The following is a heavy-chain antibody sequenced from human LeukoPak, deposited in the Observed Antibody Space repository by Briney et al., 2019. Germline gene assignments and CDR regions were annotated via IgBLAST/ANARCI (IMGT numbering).Heavy chain of an antibody. J-gene: IGHJ6*02. CDR1: GGSISSYY. CDR3: ARDRSDTAMVNYGMDV. V-gene: IGHV4-59*01. Sequence: PSETLSLTCTASGGSISSYYWSWIRQPPGKGLEWIGYIYYSGSTNYNPSLKSRVTISVDTSKNQFSLKLSSVTAADTAVYYCARDRSDTAMVNYGMDVWGQGTTVTVSS. D-gene: IGHD5-18*01. CDR2: IYYSGST.